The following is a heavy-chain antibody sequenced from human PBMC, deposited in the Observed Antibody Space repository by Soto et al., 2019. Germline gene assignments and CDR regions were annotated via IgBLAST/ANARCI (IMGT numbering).Heavy chain of an antibody. J-gene: IGHJ4*02. CDR3: ARVLYATWSSFDY. CDR1: GFTFSSYE. V-gene: IGHV3-48*03. D-gene: IGHD1-26*01. CDR2: ITSGGTT. Sequence: LRLSCTASGFTFSSYEMTWVRQAPGKGLEWISYITSGGTTYYADSAKGRFTISRDNAKNSLYLHLNSLTAEDTAIYYCARVLYATWSSFDYWGQGTLVTVSS.